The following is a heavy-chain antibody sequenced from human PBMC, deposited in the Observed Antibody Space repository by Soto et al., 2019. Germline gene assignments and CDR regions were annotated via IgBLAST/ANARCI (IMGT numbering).Heavy chain of an antibody. CDR3: ARLYGVDNALHFWLGYFDY. V-gene: IGHV1-46*01. CDR1: GYTFTGSY. J-gene: IGHJ4*02. D-gene: IGHD3-3*02. Sequence: ASVKVSCKAFGYTFTGSYIHWMRQAPGQGLEWMGIINPTGGITNYAQKFQGRVVMTSDTSTSTVYVELSSLTSEDTATYYCARLYGVDNALHFWLGYFDYWGQGTLVTLSS. CDR2: INPTGGIT.